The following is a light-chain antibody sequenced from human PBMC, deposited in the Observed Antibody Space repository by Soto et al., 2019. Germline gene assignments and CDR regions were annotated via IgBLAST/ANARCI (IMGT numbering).Light chain of an antibody. J-gene: IGKJ1*01. CDR3: QQYSSYWWT. Sequence: DIQMTQSPSTLSTSVGDRVTITCRASHNISSWLSWYQQKPGKAPNLLIYKASSLDSGVPSRFSGSGSGTEFTLTISSLQPDDFATYSCQQYSSYWWTFGQGTKVDXK. V-gene: IGKV1-5*03. CDR2: KAS. CDR1: HNISSW.